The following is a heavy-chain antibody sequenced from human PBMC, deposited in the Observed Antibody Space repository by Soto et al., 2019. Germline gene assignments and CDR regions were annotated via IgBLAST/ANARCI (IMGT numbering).Heavy chain of an antibody. J-gene: IGHJ4*02. CDR3: ASQGRWLQFFDY. CDR1: GGTFSSYA. V-gene: IGHV1-69*13. CDR2: IIPIFGTA. D-gene: IGHD5-12*01. Sequence: SVKVSCKASGGTFSSYAISWVRQAPGQGLEWMGGIIPIFGTANYAQKFQGRVTITADESTSTAYMELSSLRSEDTAVYYCASQGRWLQFFDYWGQGPLVTVSS.